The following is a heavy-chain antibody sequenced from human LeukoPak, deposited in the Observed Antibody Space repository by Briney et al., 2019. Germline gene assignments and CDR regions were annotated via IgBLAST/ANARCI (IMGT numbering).Heavy chain of an antibody. Sequence: GGSLRLSCAASGFTFSAYSMSWVRQAPGKGLEWVSSISGKSDYIFYADSMKGRFTISRDNAQKSLYLQTDSLRAEDTAAYYCASDLPAATTWGQGTLVTVSS. CDR2: ISGKSDYI. J-gene: IGHJ5*02. D-gene: IGHD2-2*01. CDR1: GFTFSAYS. V-gene: IGHV3-21*01. CDR3: ASDLPAATT.